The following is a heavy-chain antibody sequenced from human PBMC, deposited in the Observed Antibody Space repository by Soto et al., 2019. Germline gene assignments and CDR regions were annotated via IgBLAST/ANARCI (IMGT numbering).Heavy chain of an antibody. V-gene: IGHV1-3*01. CDR3: ARAFAGTTRRDAFDI. CDR2: INAGNGNT. CDR1: GYTFTSYA. Sequence: GASVKFSCKASGYTFTSYAMHWVRQAPGQRLEWMGWINAGNGNTKYSQKFQGRVTITRDTSASTAYMELSSLRSEDTAVYYCARAFAGTTRRDAFDIWGQGTMVTVSS. J-gene: IGHJ3*02. D-gene: IGHD1-1*01.